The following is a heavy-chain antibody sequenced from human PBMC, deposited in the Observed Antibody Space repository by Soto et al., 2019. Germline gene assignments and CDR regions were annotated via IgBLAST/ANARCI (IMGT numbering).Heavy chain of an antibody. D-gene: IGHD2-15*01. CDR2: FDPEDGET. CDR1: GYTLTELS. CDR3: ATGFRGYCSGGSCYYFDY. J-gene: IGHJ4*02. V-gene: IGHV1-24*01. Sequence: ASVKVSCKVSGYTLTELSMHWVRQAPGKGLEWMGGFDPEDGETIYAQKFQGRVTMTEDTSTDTAYMELSSLRSEDTAVYYCATGFRGYCSGGSCYYFDYWGQGTLVTVSS.